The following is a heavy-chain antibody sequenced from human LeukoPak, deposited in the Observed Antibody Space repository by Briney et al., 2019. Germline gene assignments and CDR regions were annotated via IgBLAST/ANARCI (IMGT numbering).Heavy chain of an antibody. Sequence: PSETLSLTCTVSGGSISSYYWSWIRQPPGKGLEWIGYIYYSGSTNYNPSLKSRVTILVDTSKNQFSLKLSSVAAADTAVYYCARGGYDFWSGYYPFDYWGQGTLVTVSS. J-gene: IGHJ4*02. CDR3: ARGGYDFWSGYYPFDY. CDR2: IYYSGST. V-gene: IGHV4-59*01. D-gene: IGHD3-3*01. CDR1: GGSISSYY.